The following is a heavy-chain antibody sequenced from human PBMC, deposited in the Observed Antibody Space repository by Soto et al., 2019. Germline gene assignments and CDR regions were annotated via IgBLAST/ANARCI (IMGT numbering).Heavy chain of an antibody. J-gene: IGHJ6*02. CDR2: ISYEGSNT. CDR1: GFNFDTYG. D-gene: IGHD1-1*01. Sequence: VSGGGVVQPGKSLRLSCVASGFNFDTYGIHWVRQAPGKGLQWVALISYEGSNTYYADSVRGRFTISRDNSKNTLYLQMNTLRPEDTGVYYCARVTPGNNLYYFSGLDVWGRGTSVTVSS. CDR3: ARVTPGNNLYYFSGLDV. V-gene: IGHV3-30-3*01.